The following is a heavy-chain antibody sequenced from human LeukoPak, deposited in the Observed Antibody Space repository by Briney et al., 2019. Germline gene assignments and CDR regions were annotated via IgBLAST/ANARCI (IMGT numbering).Heavy chain of an antibody. Sequence: PSETLSLTCTVSGGSISSSSYYWGWIRQPPGKGLEWIGSIYYSGSTYYNPSLKSRVTISVDTSKNQFSLKLSSMTAADTAVYYCARDGYDSSGSDPYYMDVWGKGTTVTVSS. CDR2: IYYSGST. J-gene: IGHJ6*03. CDR1: GGSISSSSYY. D-gene: IGHD3-22*01. V-gene: IGHV4-39*07. CDR3: ARDGYDSSGSDPYYMDV.